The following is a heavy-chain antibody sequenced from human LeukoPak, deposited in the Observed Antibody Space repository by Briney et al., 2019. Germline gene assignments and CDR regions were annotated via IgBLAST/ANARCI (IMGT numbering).Heavy chain of an antibody. V-gene: IGHV4-59*11. J-gene: IGHJ4*02. Sequence: PSETLSLTCTVSGDSMNSHYWSWLRQPPWKGLEWIAYINYSGSTNYNPSLKSRVTISVDTSKKEFSLKLSSVTAADTAVYYCAGGAGWYNYWGQGILVTVSS. CDR3: AGGAGWYNY. CDR1: GDSMNSHY. CDR2: INYSGST. D-gene: IGHD6-19*01.